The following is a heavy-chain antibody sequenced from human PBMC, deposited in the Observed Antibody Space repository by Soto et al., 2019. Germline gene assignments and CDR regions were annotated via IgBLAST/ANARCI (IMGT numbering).Heavy chain of an antibody. J-gene: IGHJ5*02. CDR2: SYYSGST. D-gene: IGHD3-3*01. CDR3: ARENDFWSGYYSRWFAP. Sequence: SWCLSLTCTACGGTINSYYGSWIWKPQGKGLEWIGYSYYSGSTNYNPSLKSRVTISVDTSKNQFSLKLSSVTAADTAVYYCARENDFWSGYYSRWFAPWGQGTLVTVSS. CDR1: GGTINSYY. V-gene: IGHV4-59*01.